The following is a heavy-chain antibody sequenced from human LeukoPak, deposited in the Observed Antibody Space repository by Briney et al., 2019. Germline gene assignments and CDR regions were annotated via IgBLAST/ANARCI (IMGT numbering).Heavy chain of an antibody. CDR2: IYPGDSDT. D-gene: IGHD1-7*01. V-gene: IGHV5-51*01. J-gene: IGHJ4*02. CDR1: GYSFTSYW. CDR3: ARSGRTGTTYYFDY. Sequence: GESRKISCKGSGYSFTSYWIGGVRQMPGKGREWMGIIYPGDSDTRFSPSFQGQVTISADKSISTAYLQWSSLKASDTAMYYCARSGRTGTTYYFDYWGQGTLVTVSS.